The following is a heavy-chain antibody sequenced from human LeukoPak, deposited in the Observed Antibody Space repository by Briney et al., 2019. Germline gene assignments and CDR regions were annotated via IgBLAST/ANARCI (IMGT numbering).Heavy chain of an antibody. CDR1: GYTFTSYA. D-gene: IGHD3-22*01. CDR2: INTNTGNP. Sequence: ASVKVSCKASGYTFTSYAMNWVRQAPGRGPEWMGWINTNTGNPTYAQGFTGRFVFSLDTSVSTAYLQISCLKAEDTAVYYCAREAYYDSSGPPFPDYWGQGTPVTVSS. J-gene: IGHJ4*02. CDR3: AREAYYDSSGPPFPDY. V-gene: IGHV7-4-1*02.